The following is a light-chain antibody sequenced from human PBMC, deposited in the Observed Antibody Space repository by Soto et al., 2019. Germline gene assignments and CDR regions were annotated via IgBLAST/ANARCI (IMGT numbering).Light chain of an antibody. CDR2: GAS. Sequence: EIVLTQSPGTLSLPPGDRATLSCRPSQTVRANYLAWYQQKPGQAPRLVIHGASNRATDIPDRISGSGSGTDFTLTISRLEPEDFAVYYCQQYGDSPVTFGQGTKVDIK. CDR1: QTVRANY. V-gene: IGKV3-20*01. CDR3: QQYGDSPVT. J-gene: IGKJ1*01.